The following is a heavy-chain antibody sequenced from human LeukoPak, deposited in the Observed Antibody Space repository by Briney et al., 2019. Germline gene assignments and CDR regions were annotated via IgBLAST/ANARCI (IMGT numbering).Heavy chain of an antibody. CDR3: VRGMGVSMLYYFDC. D-gene: IGHD3-10*01. Sequence: PGGSLRLSCAASGLSVSSNYMSWVRQAPGKGLEWVSVLYSDGTTYYADSVKGRFTISRDNSKNTLYLQMNSLRAEDTAVYYCVRGMGVSMLYYFDCWGQGTLVTVSS. CDR2: LYSDGTT. CDR1: GLSVSSNY. J-gene: IGHJ4*02. V-gene: IGHV3-66*02.